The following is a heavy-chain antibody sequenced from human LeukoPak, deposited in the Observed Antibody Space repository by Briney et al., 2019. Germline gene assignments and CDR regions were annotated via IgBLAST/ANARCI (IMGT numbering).Heavy chain of an antibody. Sequence: SQTLSLTCTVSGGSISSYYWGWIRQPPGKGLEWIGYIYYSVRTNTTPSLTSLVTISVYTPQNQFSLKLSSVAAADTAVYSCARYSYADWFDPWGQGTLVTVSS. V-gene: IGHV4-59*01. J-gene: IGHJ5*02. CDR1: GGSISSYY. CDR3: ARYSYADWFDP. D-gene: IGHD5-18*01. CDR2: IYYSVRT.